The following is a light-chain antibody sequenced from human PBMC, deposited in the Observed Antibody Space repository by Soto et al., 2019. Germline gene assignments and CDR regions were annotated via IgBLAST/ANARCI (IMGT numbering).Light chain of an antibody. CDR2: DAS. Sequence: IVLTQSPATLSLSPGERATLSCGASQSISYNLAWYQQKPGQAPRLLIYDASNRATGVPARFSGSGSGTDFTLSISSLEPEDFAVYYCQQRGDWPLYTFGQGSRLEIK. CDR1: QSISYN. CDR3: QQRGDWPLYT. V-gene: IGKV3-11*01. J-gene: IGKJ2*01.